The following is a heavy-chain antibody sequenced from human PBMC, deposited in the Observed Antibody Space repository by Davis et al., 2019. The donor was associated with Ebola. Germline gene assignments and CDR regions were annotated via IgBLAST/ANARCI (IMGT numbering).Heavy chain of an antibody. CDR3: ARGPPRTYSSSLGGHDY. CDR1: GGSFSGYY. Sequence: PSETLSLTCAVYGGSFSGYYWSWIRQPPGKGLEWIGEINHSGSTNYNPSLKSRVTISVDTSKNQFSLKLSSVTAADTAVYYCARGPPRTYSSSLGGHDYWGQGTLVTVSS. D-gene: IGHD6-13*01. CDR2: INHSGST. J-gene: IGHJ4*02. V-gene: IGHV4-34*01.